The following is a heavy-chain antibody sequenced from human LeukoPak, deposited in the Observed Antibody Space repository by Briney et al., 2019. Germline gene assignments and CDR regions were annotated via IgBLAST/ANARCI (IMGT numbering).Heavy chain of an antibody. J-gene: IGHJ6*02. CDR3: AGTYSSSSLYYYYGMDV. D-gene: IGHD6-6*01. CDR1: GVSISSYY. Sequence: SETPSLTCTVSGVSISSYYWSWIRQPPGKGLEWIGYIYYSGSTNYNPSLKSRVTISVNTSKNQFSLRLSSVTAADTAMYYCAGTYSSSSLYYYYGMDVWGQGTTVTVSS. V-gene: IGHV4-59*01. CDR2: IYYSGST.